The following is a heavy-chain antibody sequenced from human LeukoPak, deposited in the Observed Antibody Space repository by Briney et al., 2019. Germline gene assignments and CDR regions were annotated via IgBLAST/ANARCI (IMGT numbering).Heavy chain of an antibody. Sequence: GRSLRLSCAASGFTFGNYAMHSVRQAPGKGLEWVSGINWNSDTVNYADSVKGRFTISRDNAKNSLYLQLSSLTADDTAVYYCSKGAGYEQESRLEYWGQGALVTVSS. CDR3: SKGAGYEQESRLEY. CDR2: INWNSDTV. V-gene: IGHV3-9*01. CDR1: GFTFGNYA. D-gene: IGHD1-1*01. J-gene: IGHJ4*02.